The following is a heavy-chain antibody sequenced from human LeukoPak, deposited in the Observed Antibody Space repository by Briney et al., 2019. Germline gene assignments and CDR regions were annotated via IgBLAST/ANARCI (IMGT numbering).Heavy chain of an antibody. V-gene: IGHV4-59*01. Sequence: PSETLSLTCTVSGGSISGYYWSWIRQPPGKGLEWIGYIYYSGVTNYNPSLKSRVTISVDTSKNQFSLKLSSVTAADTAVYYCAREAYDFSEYFQHWGQGTLVTVSS. CDR2: IYYSGVT. D-gene: IGHD3-3*01. CDR1: GGSISGYY. CDR3: AREAYDFSEYFQH. J-gene: IGHJ1*01.